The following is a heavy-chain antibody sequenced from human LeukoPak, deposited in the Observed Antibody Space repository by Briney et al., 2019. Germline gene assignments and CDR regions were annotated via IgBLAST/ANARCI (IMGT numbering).Heavy chain of an antibody. V-gene: IGHV3-21*01. CDR3: ARDGVGYGFDP. Sequence: PGGSLRLSCAASGFTFSSYSMNWVRQAPGKGLEWVSSISSSSSYIYYADSVKGRFTISRDNAKNSLYLQMNSLRAEDTAVYCCARDGVGYGFDPWGQGTLVTVSS. J-gene: IGHJ5*02. CDR2: ISSSSSYI. D-gene: IGHD5-12*01. CDR1: GFTFSSYS.